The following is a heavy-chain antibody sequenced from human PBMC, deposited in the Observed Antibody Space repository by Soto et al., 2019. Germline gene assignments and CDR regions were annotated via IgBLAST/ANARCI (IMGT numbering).Heavy chain of an antibody. D-gene: IGHD3-10*01. Sequence: SETLSLTCTVSGGSISSYYWSWIRQPPGKGLEWIGYIYYSGSTNYNPSLKSRVTISVDTSTSTAYMELSSLRSEDTAVYYCARTWTRGYYGAGDYYYYGMDVWGQATTVTVSS. CDR1: GGSISSYY. J-gene: IGHJ6*02. CDR3: ARTWTRGYYGAGDYYYYGMDV. CDR2: IYYSGST. V-gene: IGHV4-59*01.